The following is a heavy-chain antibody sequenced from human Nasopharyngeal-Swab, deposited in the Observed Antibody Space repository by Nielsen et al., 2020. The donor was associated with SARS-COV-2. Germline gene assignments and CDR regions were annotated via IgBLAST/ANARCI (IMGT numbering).Heavy chain of an antibody. CDR3: ARAEGYSYGPLIYYYYMDV. CDR2: ISYDGSNK. Sequence: VRQMPGKGLEWVAVISYDGSNKYYADSVKGRFTISRDNSKNTLYLQMNSLNAEDTAVYYCARAEGYSYGPLIYYYYMDVWGKGTTVTVSS. J-gene: IGHJ6*03. D-gene: IGHD5-18*01. V-gene: IGHV3-30-3*01.